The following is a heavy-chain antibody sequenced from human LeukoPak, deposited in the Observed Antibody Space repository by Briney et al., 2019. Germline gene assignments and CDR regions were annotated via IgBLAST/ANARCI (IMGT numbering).Heavy chain of an antibody. V-gene: IGHV3-21*01. CDR2: ISGSSSYI. CDR1: GFTFSSYS. CDR3: ARVTAYYYDSSGYFDQ. D-gene: IGHD3-22*01. Sequence: PGGSLRLSCAASGFTFSSYSMNWVRQAPGKGLEWVSSISGSSSYIYYADSVKGRFTISRDNAKNSLYLQMNSLRAEDTAVYYCARVTAYYYDSSGYFDQWGQGTLVTVSS. J-gene: IGHJ4*02.